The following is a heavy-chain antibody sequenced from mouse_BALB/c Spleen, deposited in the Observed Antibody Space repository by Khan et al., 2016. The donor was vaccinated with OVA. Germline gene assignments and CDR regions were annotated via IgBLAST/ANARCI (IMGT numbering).Heavy chain of an antibody. J-gene: IGHJ1*01. CDR3: ARETSYWYFDA. CDR1: GYTFTNYK. Sequence: IQLVQSGPELKKPGETVRISCKASGYTFTNYKMNWMKQAPEKGLKWMGWINTYTGEPTYGDDFKGRIAFSLETSASTAYLQINNLKNEDMATYFCARETSYWYFDAWGAGTTVTVSS. D-gene: IGHD1-3*01. V-gene: IGHV9-1*02. CDR2: INTYTGEP.